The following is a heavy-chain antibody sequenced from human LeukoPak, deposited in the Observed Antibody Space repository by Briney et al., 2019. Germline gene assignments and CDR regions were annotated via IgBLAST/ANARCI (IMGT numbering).Heavy chain of an antibody. J-gene: IGHJ3*02. CDR1: GFSFSNYA. Sequence: GGSLRLSCAASGFSFSNYAMSWVRQAPGKGLEWVSVIYSSGGTSYADSVKGRFTISRDNSKNTLSLQMNSLRAEDTAVYYCATFYGSGKGGAFDIWGQGTMVTVSS. V-gene: IGHV3-23*05. D-gene: IGHD3-10*01. CDR3: ATFYGSGKGGAFDI. CDR2: IYSSGGT.